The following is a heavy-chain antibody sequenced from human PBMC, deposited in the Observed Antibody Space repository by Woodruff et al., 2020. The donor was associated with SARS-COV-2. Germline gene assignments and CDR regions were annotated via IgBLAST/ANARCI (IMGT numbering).Heavy chain of an antibody. D-gene: IGHD3-22*01. J-gene: IGHJ4*02. CDR3: ATANGYYYDSSGYYYPPCLDY. Sequence: GKGLEWMGGIDPEDGETIYAQKFQGRVTMTEDTSTDTAYMELSSLRSEDTAVYYCATANGYYYDSSGYYYPPCLDYWGQGTLVTVS. CDR2: IDPEDGET. V-gene: IGHV1-24*01.